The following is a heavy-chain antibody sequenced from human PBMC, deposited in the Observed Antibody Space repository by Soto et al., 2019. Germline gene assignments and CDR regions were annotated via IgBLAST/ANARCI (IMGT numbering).Heavy chain of an antibody. Sequence: SETLSLTCTVSGGSIRSYYWSWIRQAPGKGLEWIGYLYNSGSTVYNPSLKSRVTISVDTSKNQLSLKLSSVTAADTAVYYCVRDDFGLGIDYWGLGTLVTVSS. CDR1: GGSIRSYY. J-gene: IGHJ4*02. CDR3: VRDDFGLGIDY. CDR2: LYNSGST. D-gene: IGHD1-26*01. V-gene: IGHV4-4*08.